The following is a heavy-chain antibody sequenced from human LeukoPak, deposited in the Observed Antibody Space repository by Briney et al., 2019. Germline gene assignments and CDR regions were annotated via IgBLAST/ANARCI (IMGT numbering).Heavy chain of an antibody. D-gene: IGHD6-13*01. CDR2: INPSGGST. Sequence: ASVKVSCKASGYTFTSYYMHWVRQAPGQGLEWMGIINPSGGSTSYAQKFQGRVTMTRDTSTSTVYMELSSLRSEDTAVYYCARGVMAAAGTKGTGPFDYWGQGTLVTVSS. CDR3: ARGVMAAAGTKGTGPFDY. J-gene: IGHJ4*02. CDR1: GYTFTSYY. V-gene: IGHV1-46*01.